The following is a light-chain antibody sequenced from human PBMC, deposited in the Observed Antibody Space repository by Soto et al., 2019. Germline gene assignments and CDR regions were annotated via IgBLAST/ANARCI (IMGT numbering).Light chain of an antibody. CDR3: QQRYDWPWT. CDR1: QSVSDF. J-gene: IGKJ1*01. Sequence: IVLTQSPAIMSLSLGETASLSCRASQSVSDFLGWYQQKSGQAPRLIIYDVSKRATGIPARFSGSGSGTEFTLTISSLEPEDFAVYFCQQRYDWPWTFGLGTKVEI. V-gene: IGKV3-11*01. CDR2: DVS.